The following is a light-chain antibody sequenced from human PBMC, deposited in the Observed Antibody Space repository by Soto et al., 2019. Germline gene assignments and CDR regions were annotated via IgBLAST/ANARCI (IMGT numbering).Light chain of an antibody. CDR1: HSISNY. J-gene: IGKJ1*01. Sequence: DIPMTQSPSSLSASVVDRITITCRASHSISNYLNWYQQKPGKAPKLLIYKASILEGGVPSRFSGSGSGTEFTLTISNLQPDDFASYCCQQYNTYPWTFGQGTKVDIK. CDR3: QQYNTYPWT. V-gene: IGKV1-5*03. CDR2: KAS.